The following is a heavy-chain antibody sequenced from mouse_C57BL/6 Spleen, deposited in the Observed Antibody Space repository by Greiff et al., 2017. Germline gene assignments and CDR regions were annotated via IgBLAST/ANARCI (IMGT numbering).Heavy chain of an antibody. V-gene: IGHV1-82*01. J-gene: IGHJ3*01. CDR1: GYAFSSSW. D-gene: IGHD2-4*01. CDR3: ASGDYDYVFAY. Sequence: VQLQQSGPELVKPGASVKISCKASGYAFSSSWMNWVKQRPGKGLEWIGRIYPGDGDTNYNGKFKGKATLTADKSSSTAYMQLSSLTSEDSAVYCCASGDYDYVFAYWGEGTLVTVSA. CDR2: IYPGDGDT.